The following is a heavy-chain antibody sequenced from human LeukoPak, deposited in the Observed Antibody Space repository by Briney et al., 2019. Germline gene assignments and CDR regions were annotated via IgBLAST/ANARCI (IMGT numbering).Heavy chain of an antibody. D-gene: IGHD5-24*01. J-gene: IGHJ4*02. CDR3: ARQDGTAKFYFDY. CDR2: IHPSDSDT. V-gene: IGHV5-51*01. Sequence: GESLKISCKGSGYSFTYWIGWVRQMPGKGLEWMGIIHPSDSDTRYSPSFEGHVTISVDKSINTPYLQWSSLKASDTAIYYCARQDGTAKFYFDYWGQGTLVTVSS. CDR1: GYSFTYW.